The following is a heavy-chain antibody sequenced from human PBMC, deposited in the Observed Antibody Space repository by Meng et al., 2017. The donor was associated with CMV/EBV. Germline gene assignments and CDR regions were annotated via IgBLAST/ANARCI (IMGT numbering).Heavy chain of an antibody. D-gene: IGHD3-22*01. J-gene: IGHJ4*02. CDR2: IYPNGST. Sequence: QVQLREPGPVPGKPSEPLSLTCTVSGCVISSYYWSWFRQSARKGLGWMGRIYPNGSTNYNPSLKSRVTMSVDTSKNQFSLKLSSVTAADTAVYYCARGGLYYYDSSGHFDYWGQGTLVTVSS. CDR1: GCVISSYY. V-gene: IGHV4-4*07. CDR3: ARGGLYYYDSSGHFDY.